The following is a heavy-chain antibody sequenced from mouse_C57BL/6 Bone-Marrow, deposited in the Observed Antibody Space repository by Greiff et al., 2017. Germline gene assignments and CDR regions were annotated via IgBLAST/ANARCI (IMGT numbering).Heavy chain of an antibody. CDR2: IDPNSGGT. D-gene: IGHD1-1*01. CDR3: ARRITTVVALYYYAMDY. Sequence: QVQLQQPGAELVKPGASVKLSCKASGYTFTSYWMHWVKQRPGRGLEWIGRIDPNSGGTKYNEKFKSKATLTVDKPSSTAYMQLSSLTSEDSAVYYCARRITTVVALYYYAMDYWGQGTSVTVSS. V-gene: IGHV1-72*01. J-gene: IGHJ4*01. CDR1: GYTFTSYW.